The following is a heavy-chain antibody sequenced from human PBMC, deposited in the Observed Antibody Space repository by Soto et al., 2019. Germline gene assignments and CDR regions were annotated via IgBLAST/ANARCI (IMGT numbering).Heavy chain of an antibody. CDR2: IKSKTDGGTT. CDR1: SVSNAW. Sequence: SVSNAWMNWVRQAPGKGLEWVGRIKSKTDGGTTDYAAPVKGRFTISRDDSKNTLYLQMNSLKTEDTAVYYCTTDPEGGYSHSWYGPMHFHYWGQGTLVTVSS. V-gene: IGHV3-15*07. CDR3: TTDPEGGYSHSWYGPMHFHY. J-gene: IGHJ4*02. D-gene: IGHD6-13*01.